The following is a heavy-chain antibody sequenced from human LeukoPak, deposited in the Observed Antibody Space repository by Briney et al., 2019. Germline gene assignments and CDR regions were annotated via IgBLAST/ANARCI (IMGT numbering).Heavy chain of an antibody. V-gene: IGHV4-39*01. CDR2: FFYSGST. CDR3: ARQNRQSNVLLSFSP. CDR1: GDSISSSSYC. Sequence: SETLSLTCTVSGDSISSSSYCWGWIRQPPGKGLEWIGSFFYSGSTYSNPSLESRLTISVDTSKNQFSLKLSSVTAADTAVYYCARQNRQSNVLLSFSPWGLGTLVTVSS. D-gene: IGHD3-10*01. J-gene: IGHJ3*01.